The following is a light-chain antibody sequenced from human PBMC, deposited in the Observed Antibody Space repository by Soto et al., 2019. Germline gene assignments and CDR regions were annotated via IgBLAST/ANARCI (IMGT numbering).Light chain of an antibody. Sequence: ESVLSEAPGTLSLSPRERAALSCGASQSVSNNYLAWYQQKPGQAPRLLIYGASNRATGIPDRFSGSGSGTDFTLTISRLEPEDFAVYHCQQYGSSPRTFGQGTKVDIK. CDR2: GAS. CDR1: QSVSNNY. V-gene: IGKV3-20*01. J-gene: IGKJ1*01. CDR3: QQYGSSPRT.